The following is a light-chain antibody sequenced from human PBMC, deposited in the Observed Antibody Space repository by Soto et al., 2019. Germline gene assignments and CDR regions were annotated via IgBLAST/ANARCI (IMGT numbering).Light chain of an antibody. Sequence: EIVFTQSPDTLSLSPGERATLSCRASQSVSRTYLAWYQQNPGQAPRLLIFDASRRATGIPDRFAGSGSGTDFTLTISSLEPEDFAVYYCQHYSSASGAFGQGTKVDIK. J-gene: IGKJ1*01. CDR3: QHYSSASGA. V-gene: IGKV3-20*01. CDR1: QSVSRTY. CDR2: DAS.